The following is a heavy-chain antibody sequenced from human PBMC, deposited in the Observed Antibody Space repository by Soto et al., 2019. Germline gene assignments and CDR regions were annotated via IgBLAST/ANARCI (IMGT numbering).Heavy chain of an antibody. D-gene: IGHD6-19*01. CDR3: AGLSSGSYYFDY. CDR1: GYGITSYS. Sequence: PGESLNNSGKGSGYGITSYSIVGVHQMPGKGLEWMGIIYPGDSDTRYSPSFQGQVTISADKSISTAYLQWSSLKAPDTAMYYCAGLSSGSYYFDYWGQGTLVTVSS. V-gene: IGHV5-51*07. J-gene: IGHJ4*02. CDR2: IYPGDSDT.